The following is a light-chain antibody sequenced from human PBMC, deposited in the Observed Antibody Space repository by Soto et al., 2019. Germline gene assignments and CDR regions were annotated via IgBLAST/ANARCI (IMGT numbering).Light chain of an antibody. CDR3: QQSYSTTWT. J-gene: IGKJ1*01. Sequence: HMTQSPSSLSASGAYRVTITCWASESISSYLNCFQQKPGKARKLLIYAASSLQSGVPSRFSGSESETDFTLTISRLQPEDFANYSCQQSYSTTWTFGQGTKVDI. V-gene: IGKV1-39*01. CDR1: ESISSY. CDR2: AAS.